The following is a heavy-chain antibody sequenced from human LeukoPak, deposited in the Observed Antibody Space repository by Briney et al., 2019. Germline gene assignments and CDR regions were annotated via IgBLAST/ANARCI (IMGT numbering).Heavy chain of an antibody. Sequence: SETLSLTCTVSGGSVSSSTYYWGWIRQPPGKGLEWIGSIYYSGSTYYNPSLKSRVTISVDTSKKQFSLQLSSVTAADTAVYYCASYYKQWLVNWGQGTLVTVSS. CDR1: GGSVSSSTYY. J-gene: IGHJ4*02. CDR2: IYYSGST. D-gene: IGHD6-19*01. CDR3: ASYYKQWLVN. V-gene: IGHV4-39*07.